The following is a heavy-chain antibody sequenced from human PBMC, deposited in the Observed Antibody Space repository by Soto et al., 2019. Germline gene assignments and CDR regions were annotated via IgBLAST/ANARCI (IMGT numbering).Heavy chain of an antibody. CDR2: IKQDGSEK. CDR3: ARDLGGYSSSSGLFDP. D-gene: IGHD6-6*01. J-gene: IGHJ5*02. V-gene: IGHV3-7*01. Sequence: KGLEWVANIKQDGSEKYYVDSVKGRFTISRDNAKNSLYLQMNSLRAEDTAVYYCARDLGGYSSSSGLFDPWGQGTLVTVSS.